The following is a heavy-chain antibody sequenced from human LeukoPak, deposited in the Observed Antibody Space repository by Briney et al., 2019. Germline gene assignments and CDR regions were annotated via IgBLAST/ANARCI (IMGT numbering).Heavy chain of an antibody. Sequence: ASVKVSCKASGGTFSSYAISWVRQAPGQGLEWMGGIIPTFGTANYAQTFQGRLTITADESTSTAYMELSSLRSEDTAVYYCARAPYSYGSPGGTRYYYYMDVWGKGTTVTVSS. CDR2: IIPTFGTA. CDR3: ARAPYSYGSPGGTRYYYYMDV. D-gene: IGHD5-18*01. J-gene: IGHJ6*03. V-gene: IGHV1-69*13. CDR1: GGTFSSYA.